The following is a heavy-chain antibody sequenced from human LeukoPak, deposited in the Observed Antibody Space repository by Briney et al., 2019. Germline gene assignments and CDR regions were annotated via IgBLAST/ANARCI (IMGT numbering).Heavy chain of an antibody. CDR2: IIPIFAIT. V-gene: IGHV1-69*01. Sequence: GASVKVSCKASGDTFSTYFISWVRQAPGQGLESMGGIIPIFAITKYAQRFQGRVAITADESTTTAYMELSGLTPEDTAVYYCARGGYNSDYFDYWGQGTLVTVSS. J-gene: IGHJ4*02. CDR1: GDTFSTYF. D-gene: IGHD5-24*01. CDR3: ARGGYNSDYFDY.